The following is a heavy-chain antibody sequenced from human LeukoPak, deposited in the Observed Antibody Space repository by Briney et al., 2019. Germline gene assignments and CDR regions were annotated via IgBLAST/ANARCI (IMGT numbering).Heavy chain of an antibody. CDR1: GGSISSGGYS. Sequence: SETLSLTCAVSGGSISSGGYSWSWIRQPPGKGLEWIGYIYHSGSTYYNPSLKSRVTISVDRSKNQFFLKLSSVTAADTAVYYCARSVLLRFDPWGQGTLVTVSS. J-gene: IGHJ5*02. CDR3: ARSVLLRFDP. D-gene: IGHD2/OR15-2a*01. V-gene: IGHV4-30-2*01. CDR2: IYHSGST.